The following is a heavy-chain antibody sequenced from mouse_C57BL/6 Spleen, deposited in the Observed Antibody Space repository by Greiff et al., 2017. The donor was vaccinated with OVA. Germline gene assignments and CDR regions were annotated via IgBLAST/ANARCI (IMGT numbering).Heavy chain of an antibody. CDR1: GYTFTDYY. D-gene: IGHD1-1*01. J-gene: IGHJ3*01. V-gene: IGHV1-26*01. Sequence: VQLQQSGPELVKPGASVKISCKASGYTFTDYYMNWVKQSHGKSLEWIGDLNPNNGGTSYNQKFKGKATLTVDKSSSTAYMELRSLTSEDSAVYYCARVRGNLLLRWFAYWGQGTLVTVSA. CDR3: ARVRGNLLLRWFAY. CDR2: LNPNNGGT.